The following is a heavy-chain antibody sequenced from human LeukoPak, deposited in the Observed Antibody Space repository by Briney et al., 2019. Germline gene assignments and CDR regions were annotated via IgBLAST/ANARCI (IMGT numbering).Heavy chain of an antibody. V-gene: IGHV3-66*01. D-gene: IGHD3-10*01. CDR1: GFTVSSNY. Sequence: GGSLRLSCAASGFTVSSNYMSWVRQAPGKGLEWVSLIYSGGSTYYADSVKGRFTISRDNSKNTLYLQMNSLRAEDTAVYYCARDRYYFGSGSYFLRYMDVWGKGTTVTVSS. CDR2: IYSGGST. J-gene: IGHJ6*03. CDR3: ARDRYYFGSGSYFLRYMDV.